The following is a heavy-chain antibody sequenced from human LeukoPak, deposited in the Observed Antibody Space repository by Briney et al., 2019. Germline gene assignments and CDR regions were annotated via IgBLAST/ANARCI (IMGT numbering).Heavy chain of an antibody. Sequence: GGALRLSCAASGFTFSDYYMSWIRQAPGKGLEWVSYICDSGRTIYYADSVKGRFTISRDNAKNSVYLQMNNLGAEDTAVYYCARDRLGDYDHSGYYDKWGQGTLVTVSS. CDR1: GFTFSDYY. CDR2: ICDSGRTI. CDR3: ARDRLGDYDHSGYYDK. D-gene: IGHD3-22*01. J-gene: IGHJ4*02. V-gene: IGHV3-11*01.